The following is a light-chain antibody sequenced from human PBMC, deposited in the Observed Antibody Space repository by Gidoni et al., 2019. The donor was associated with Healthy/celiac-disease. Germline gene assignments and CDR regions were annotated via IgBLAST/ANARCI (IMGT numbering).Light chain of an antibody. J-gene: IGKJ2*01. CDR3: QLYGSSLYT. CDR1: QSVSSNY. Sequence: DIVLMHSPGPLSLSLGERATLPCRASQSVSSNYLAWYQQKPGQAPRLLIYGASSRATGIPDRFSGSGSGTDFTLTITRLEPEDFAVYYCQLYGSSLYTFXQXTKLEIK. V-gene: IGKV3-20*01. CDR2: GAS.